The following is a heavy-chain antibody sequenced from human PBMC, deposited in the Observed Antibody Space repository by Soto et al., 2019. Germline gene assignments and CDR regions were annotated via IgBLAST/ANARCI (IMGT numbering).Heavy chain of an antibody. D-gene: IGHD3-22*01. CDR1: GGSISSSSYY. CDR2: VYYGGST. J-gene: IGHJ6*02. Sequence: SETLSLTCTVSGGSISSSSYYWGWIRQPPGKGLEWIGNVYYGGSTYYNPSLKSRVTISVETSKSQFSLRLSSVTAADTAVYYCAGGDYYHSSGYYFYYYTMDVWGQGTTVTVS. CDR3: AGGDYYHSSGYYFYYYTMDV. V-gene: IGHV4-39*01.